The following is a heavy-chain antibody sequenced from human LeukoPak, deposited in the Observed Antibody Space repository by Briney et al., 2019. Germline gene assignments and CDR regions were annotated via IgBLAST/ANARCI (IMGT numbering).Heavy chain of an antibody. D-gene: IGHD6-13*01. CDR2: ISYDGSNK. V-gene: IGHV3-30*18. CDR3: AKDTTGSSSSRVIDY. Sequence: GGSLRLSCAASGFTFSSYGMHWVRQAPGKGLEWVAVISYDGSNKYYADSVKGRFTISRDNSKNTLYLQMNSLRAEDTAVYYCAKDTTGSSSSRVIDYWGQGTLVTVSS. J-gene: IGHJ4*02. CDR1: GFTFSSYG.